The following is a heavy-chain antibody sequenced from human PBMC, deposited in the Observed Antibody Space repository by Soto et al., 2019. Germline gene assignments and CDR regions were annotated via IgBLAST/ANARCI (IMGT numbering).Heavy chain of an antibody. J-gene: IGHJ6*02. V-gene: IGHV3-33*01. CDR1: GFTFSSYG. CDR2: VWYDGGNK. Sequence: QVQLVESGGGVVQPGRSLRLSCAASGFTFSSYGMHWVRQAPGKGLEWVALVWYDGGNKYYADFVKGRFTISRDNSKNTLYLQMNSLGAWDTAVYYCVRAAGYSGNDYVYYYGMDVWGQGTTVTVSS. D-gene: IGHD5-12*01. CDR3: VRAAGYSGNDYVYYYGMDV.